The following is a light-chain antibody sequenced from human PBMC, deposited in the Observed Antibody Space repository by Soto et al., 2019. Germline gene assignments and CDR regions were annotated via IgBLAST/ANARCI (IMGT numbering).Light chain of an antibody. Sequence: DIQMTQSPSTLSASVGDRVTITCRASQSISSRLAWYQKKPGKAPKLLIYDALNLESGVPSRFSGSGSGTEFTLSIGSLQPDDFATYSCQQYDTYFRYTFGQGTKREIK. CDR2: DAL. CDR1: QSISSR. J-gene: IGKJ2*01. CDR3: QQYDTYFRYT. V-gene: IGKV1-5*01.